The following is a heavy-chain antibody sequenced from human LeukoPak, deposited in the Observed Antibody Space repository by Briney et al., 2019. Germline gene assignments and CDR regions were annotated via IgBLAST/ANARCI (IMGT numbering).Heavy chain of an antibody. CDR1: GGSISSYY. CDR2: IYYSGST. D-gene: IGHD2-2*01. CDR3: ASLTPQLLGDSRRVFYYGMDV. V-gene: IGHV4-59*01. J-gene: IGHJ6*02. Sequence: PSETLSLTFTVSGGSISSYYWSWIRQPPGKGLEWIGYIYYSGSTNYNPSLKSRVTIPVDTSKNQFSLKLSSVTAADTAVYYCASLTPQLLGDSRRVFYYGMDVWGQGTTVTVSS.